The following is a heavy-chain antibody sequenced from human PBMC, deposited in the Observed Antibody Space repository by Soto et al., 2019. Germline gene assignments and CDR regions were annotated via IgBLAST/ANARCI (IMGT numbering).Heavy chain of an antibody. CDR3: AHSRIAVAGTYYFDY. CDR2: IYWDDDK. D-gene: IGHD6-19*01. V-gene: IGHV2-5*02. J-gene: IGHJ4*02. CDR1: GVSLRTSGGG. Sequence: GAGPTLVNPPQTPPLTRTLSGVSLRTSGGGVGWVRQPPGKALEWLALIYWDDDKRYSPSLKSRLTITKDTSKNQVVLTMTNMDPVDTATYYCAHSRIAVAGTYYFDYWGQGTLVTVSS.